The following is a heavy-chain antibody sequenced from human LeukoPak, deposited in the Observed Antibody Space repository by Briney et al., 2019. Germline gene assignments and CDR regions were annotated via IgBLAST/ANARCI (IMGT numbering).Heavy chain of an antibody. CDR2: IYPGDSDT. Sequence: GESLKISCKDSGYIFNNFWIAWVRQMPGKGLEWMGIIYPGDSDTRYSPSFQGQVTISADKSISTAYLQWSSLKASDTAMYYCERLGGGLDYWGQGTLVTVSS. J-gene: IGHJ4*02. D-gene: IGHD3-16*01. V-gene: IGHV5-51*01. CDR1: GYIFNNFW. CDR3: ERLGGGLDY.